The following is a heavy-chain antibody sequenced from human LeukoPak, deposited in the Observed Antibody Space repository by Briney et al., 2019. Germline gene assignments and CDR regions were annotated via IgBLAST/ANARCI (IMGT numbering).Heavy chain of an antibody. CDR1: GFTFSSYG. V-gene: IGHV3-30*18. CDR2: ISYDGSNK. D-gene: IGHD3-10*01. Sequence: GGSLRLSCAASGFTFSSYGIHWVRQAPGKGLEWVAVISYDGSNKYYADSVKGRFTISRDNSKNTLYLQMNSLRAEDPAVYYCAKATTFGELLSYDAFDIWGQGTMVTISS. J-gene: IGHJ3*02. CDR3: AKATTFGELLSYDAFDI.